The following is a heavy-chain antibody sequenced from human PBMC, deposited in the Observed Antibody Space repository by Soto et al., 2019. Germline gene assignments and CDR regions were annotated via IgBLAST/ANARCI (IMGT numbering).Heavy chain of an antibody. CDR1: GGSITRSSYY. CDR2: IYHSGST. D-gene: IGHD3-10*02. CDR3: ARHNYCSGSTYFDY. V-gene: IGHV4-39*01. J-gene: IGHJ4*02. Sequence: SETLSLTCTVSGGSITRSSYYWGWIRQPPGKGLEWIGSIYHSGSTYYNPSLKSRVTISVDTSKNQFSLKVSSVTAADTAVYYCARHNYCSGSTYFDYWGQGTLVTVSS.